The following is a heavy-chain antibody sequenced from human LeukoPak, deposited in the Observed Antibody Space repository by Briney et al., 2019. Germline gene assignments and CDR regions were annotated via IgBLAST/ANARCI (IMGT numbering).Heavy chain of an antibody. CDR2: IFYSGST. J-gene: IGHJ4*02. D-gene: IGHD2-21*02. V-gene: IGHV4-39*01. CDR3: ARRIRGVVTDY. CDR1: GGSISSTNNY. Sequence: SETLSLTCTVSGGSISSTNNYWGWIRQPPWKGLEWVASIFYSGSTYSNPSLKSRVTISVDTSKNQFSLNLSSVTAADTAVYYCARRIRGVVTDYWGQGILVIVSS.